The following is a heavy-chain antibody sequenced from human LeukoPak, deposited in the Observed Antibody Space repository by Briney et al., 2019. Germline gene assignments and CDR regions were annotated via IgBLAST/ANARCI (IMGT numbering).Heavy chain of an antibody. CDR2: ISSSGSTI. Sequence: GGSLRLSCAASGFTLSDYYMSWIRQAPGKGLEWVSYISSSGSTIYYADSVKGRFTISRDNAKNSLYLQMNSLRAEDTAVYYCARDNRVLLWFGELSPLFDYWGQGTLVTVSS. D-gene: IGHD3-10*01. CDR3: ARDNRVLLWFGELSPLFDY. V-gene: IGHV3-11*01. CDR1: GFTLSDYY. J-gene: IGHJ4*02.